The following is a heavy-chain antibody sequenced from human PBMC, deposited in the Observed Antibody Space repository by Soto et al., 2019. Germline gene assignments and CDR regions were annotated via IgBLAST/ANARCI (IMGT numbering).Heavy chain of an antibody. Sequence: LRLSCAASGFTFSDYAMHWVRQAPGKGLEWVAIISFDGSNEHYADSVQGRFTISRDNSENTRYLQMNSLRADDTAVYYCARPAATVIFYSGMDVWGQGTTVTVSS. V-gene: IGHV3-30-3*01. D-gene: IGHD4-17*01. CDR1: GFTFSDYA. J-gene: IGHJ6*02. CDR3: ARPAATVIFYSGMDV. CDR2: ISFDGSNE.